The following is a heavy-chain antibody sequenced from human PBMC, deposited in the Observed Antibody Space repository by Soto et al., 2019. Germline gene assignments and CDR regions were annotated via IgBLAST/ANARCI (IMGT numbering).Heavy chain of an antibody. CDR1: GYAFTAYY. J-gene: IGHJ6*02. V-gene: IGHV1-2*04. CDR2: INPYSGDT. CDR3: PRDNEVLTNMVRGVTSYGMDV. D-gene: IGHD3-10*01. Sequence: QEQLVQSGAEVKKPGASVKVSCKASGYAFTAYYIHWVRQAPGQGLEWMGWINPYSGDTNYAQKFQGWVTMTMDTSICTAFMELSRLKSDHSAASYCPRDNEVLTNMVRGVTSYGMDVWGQGTTVTVAS.